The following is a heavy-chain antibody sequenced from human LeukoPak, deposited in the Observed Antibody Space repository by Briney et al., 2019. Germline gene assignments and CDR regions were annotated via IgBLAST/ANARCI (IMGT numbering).Heavy chain of an antibody. CDR3: AKVFCSGGSCYPHTFDY. Sequence: GGSLRLSCAASRFTFSTYGMHWVRQAPGKGLDWVAFIRNDGSIKYYADSVKGRSTISRDNSENTLYLQMNSLRPEDTAMYYCAKVFCSGGSCYPHTFDYWGQGILVTVSS. V-gene: IGHV3-30*02. J-gene: IGHJ4*02. CDR1: RFTFSTYG. CDR2: IRNDGSIK. D-gene: IGHD2-15*01.